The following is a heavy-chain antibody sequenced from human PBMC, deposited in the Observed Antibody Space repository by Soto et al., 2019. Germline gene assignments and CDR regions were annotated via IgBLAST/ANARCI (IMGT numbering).Heavy chain of an antibody. CDR1: GFTFSGSA. Sequence: EVQLVESGGGLVQPGGSLKLSCAASGFTFSGSAMHWVRQASGKGLEWVGRIRSKPNNYATAYGASVKGRFTISRDESKNTAYLQMNSLNTEDTAVYYCSRQASDFWSGKQQYYMDVWGKGTTVTVSS. CDR2: IRSKPNNYAT. J-gene: IGHJ6*03. D-gene: IGHD3-3*01. CDR3: SRQASDFWSGKQQYYMDV. V-gene: IGHV3-73*01.